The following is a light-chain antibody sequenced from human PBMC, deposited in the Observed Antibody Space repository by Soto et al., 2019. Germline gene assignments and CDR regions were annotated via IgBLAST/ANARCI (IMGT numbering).Light chain of an antibody. J-gene: IGKJ2*01. V-gene: IGKV3-15*01. CDR1: QSVGNN. CDR3: QQYESWPPLFT. Sequence: EIVMPQSPATVSVSPGERSTLYCRARQSVGNNLAWYQQKPGQAPSLFIFGASVRATGVPDRFSGSGSGTEFTLSISNLQSEDSAVYYCQQYESWPPLFTVGQGNKVDNK. CDR2: GAS.